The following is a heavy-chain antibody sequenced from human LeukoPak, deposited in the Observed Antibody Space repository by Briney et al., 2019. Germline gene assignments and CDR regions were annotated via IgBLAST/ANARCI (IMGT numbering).Heavy chain of an antibody. CDR3: AKWPEGAMDYFDY. V-gene: IGHV3-23*01. Sequence: PGGSLRLSCAGSGFTFSSYAMTWARQAPVKGLEWISAISGDGTRTYYADSVKGRFTISRDNSKNTLYLEMSSLRVEDTAIYYCAKWPEGAMDYFDYWGQGTLVTVSS. D-gene: IGHD3-16*01. CDR2: ISGDGTRT. J-gene: IGHJ4*02. CDR1: GFTFSSYA.